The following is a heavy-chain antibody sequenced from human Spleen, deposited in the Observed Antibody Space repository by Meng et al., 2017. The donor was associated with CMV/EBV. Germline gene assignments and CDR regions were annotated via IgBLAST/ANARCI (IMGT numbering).Heavy chain of an antibody. CDR1: GFTFHDYT. CDR3: AKDILYGDYGMDV. Sequence: GGPLRLSCLTSGFTFHDYTMHWVRQTPEKGLEWVSVISWDAKTTRYADSVKGRFTISRDNSKSSLYLQMSSLKTEDSALYYCAKDILYGDYGMDVWGQGTTVTVSS. CDR2: ISWDAKTT. D-gene: IGHD3-3*01. V-gene: IGHV3-43*01. J-gene: IGHJ6*02.